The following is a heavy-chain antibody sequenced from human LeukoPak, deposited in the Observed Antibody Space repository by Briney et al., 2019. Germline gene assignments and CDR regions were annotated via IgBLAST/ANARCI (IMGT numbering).Heavy chain of an antibody. CDR3: ARDRGDIRSIAARSDWFDP. D-gene: IGHD6-6*01. J-gene: IGHJ5*02. CDR1: VGSISSSSYY. Sequence: SETLSLTCTVSVGSISSSSYYWGWIRQPPGKGLEWIGSIYYSGSTYYNPSLKSRVTISVDTSKNQFSLKLSSVTAADTAVYYCARDRGDIRSIAARSDWFDPWGQGTLVTVSS. CDR2: IYYSGST. V-gene: IGHV4-39*07.